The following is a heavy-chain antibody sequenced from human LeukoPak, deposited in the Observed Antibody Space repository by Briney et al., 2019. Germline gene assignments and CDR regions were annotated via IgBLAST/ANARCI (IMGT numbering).Heavy chain of an antibody. J-gene: IGHJ6*02. D-gene: IGHD2-15*01. CDR2: INAGIGNT. CDR3: ARGGYCSGGSCQHLLSGMDV. V-gene: IGHV1-3*01. CDR1: GYTFTNYG. Sequence: ASVKVSCKASGYTFTNYGISWVRQAPGQRLEWMGWINAGIGNTKYSQKFQGRVTITRDTSASTAYMELSSLRSEDTAVYYCARGGYCSGGSCQHLLSGMDVWGQGTTVTVSS.